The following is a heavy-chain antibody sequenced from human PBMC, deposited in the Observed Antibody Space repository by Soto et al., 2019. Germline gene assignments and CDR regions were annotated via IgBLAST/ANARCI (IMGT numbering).Heavy chain of an antibody. CDR2: ISYEGSNK. D-gene: IGHD3-10*01. V-gene: IGHV3-30-3*01. Sequence: QVQLVESVGGVVQPGSSLRLSCAASGFTFSSYAMHWVRQAQGKGLEWVAVISYEGSNKYYADSVKGRFTISRDNSKNTLYLQMNSLRAEDTAVYYCARDPMGRYYGSGSYYFDYWGQGTLVTVSS. CDR3: ARDPMGRYYGSGSYYFDY. CDR1: GFTFSSYA. J-gene: IGHJ4*02.